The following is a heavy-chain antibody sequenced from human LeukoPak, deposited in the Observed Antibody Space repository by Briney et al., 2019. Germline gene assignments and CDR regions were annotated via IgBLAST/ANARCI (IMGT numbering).Heavy chain of an antibody. CDR2: IKQDGNEK. D-gene: IGHD2-15*01. J-gene: IGHJ4*02. CDR1: GFTFSSYW. V-gene: IGHV3-7*01. Sequence: GGSLRLSCAASGFTFSSYWMSWVRQAPGKGLEWVANIKQDGNEKYYVDSVKGRFTISRDNAKNSLYLQINSLSAEDTAMYYCARGSGGDCYGQGTLVTVSS. CDR3: ARGSGGDC.